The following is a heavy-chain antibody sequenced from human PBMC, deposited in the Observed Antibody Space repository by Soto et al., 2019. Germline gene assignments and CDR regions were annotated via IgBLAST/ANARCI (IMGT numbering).Heavy chain of an antibody. CDR1: GFILSDCA. Sequence: EVQLVESGGGLVQPGGSLRLYCATSGFILSDCAMNWVRQAPGKGLEWVSYISSSSSVIDYADSVKGRCTVSRDNARNSLYLQMNSLRAEDTAVYYCARDLSWGSNWYYYMDVWGKGTTVTVSS. CDR3: ARDLSWGSNWYYYMDV. J-gene: IGHJ6*03. V-gene: IGHV3-48*01. D-gene: IGHD7-27*01. CDR2: ISSSSSVI.